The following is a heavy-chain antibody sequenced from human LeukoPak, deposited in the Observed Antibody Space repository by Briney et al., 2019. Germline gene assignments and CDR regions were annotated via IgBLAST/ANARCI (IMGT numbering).Heavy chain of an antibody. CDR2: ISDGDSST. D-gene: IGHD2-2*01. CDR3: AIGGCSGASCYAGGNYYYGMDV. CDR1: GFTFSTYA. V-gene: IGHV3-23*01. J-gene: IGHJ6*02. Sequence: GGSLRLSCAASGFTFSTYAMSWVRQAPGKGLEWVSYISDGDSSTYYADSVKGRFTISRDSSKNTLYLQMHSLRAEDTAVYYCAIGGCSGASCYAGGNYYYGMDVWGQGTTVTVSS.